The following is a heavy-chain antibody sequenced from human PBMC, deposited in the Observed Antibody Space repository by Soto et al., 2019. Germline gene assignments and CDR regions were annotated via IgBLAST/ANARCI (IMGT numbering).Heavy chain of an antibody. D-gene: IGHD2-2*01. CDR2: INAGNGNT. J-gene: IGHJ6*03. Sequence: QVQLVQSGAEVEKPGASVKVSCKASGYTFTNYAVHWVRQAPGQRLEWMGWINAGNGNTRYSQKFQGRVTITRDTSARTAYMELSSLRSEDTAVYYCARGHLAVVPVASWYFYMDVWGKETTVTFSS. V-gene: IGHV1-3*01. CDR3: ARGHLAVVPVASWYFYMDV. CDR1: GYTFTNYA.